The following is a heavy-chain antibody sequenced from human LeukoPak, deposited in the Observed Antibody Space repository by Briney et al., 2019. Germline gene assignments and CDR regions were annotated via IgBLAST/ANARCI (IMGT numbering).Heavy chain of an antibody. CDR3: APVDVVLVDAVRYYYYGMDV. CDR2: IIPIFGTA. J-gene: IGHJ6*02. D-gene: IGHD5/OR15-5a*01. V-gene: IGHV1-69*05. CDR1: GGTFSSYA. Sequence: ASVKVSCKASGGTFSSYAISWVRQAPGQGLEWMGGIIPIFGTANYAQKFQGRVTITTDESTSTVYMELSSLKSEDTAVYYCAPVDVVLVDAVRYYYYGMDVWGQGTTVTVSS.